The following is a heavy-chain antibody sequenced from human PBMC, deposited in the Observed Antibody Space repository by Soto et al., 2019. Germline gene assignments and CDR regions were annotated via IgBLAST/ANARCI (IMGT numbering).Heavy chain of an antibody. Sequence: APVKVSCKASGYTFTSYGISWVRQAPGQGLEWMGWISAYNGNTNYAQKLQGRVTMTTDTSTSTAYMELRSLRSDDTAVYYCARVSYDILTGYYMDYYGMDVWGQGTTVTVSS. D-gene: IGHD3-9*01. J-gene: IGHJ6*02. V-gene: IGHV1-18*01. CDR3: ARVSYDILTGYYMDYYGMDV. CDR1: GYTFTSYG. CDR2: ISAYNGNT.